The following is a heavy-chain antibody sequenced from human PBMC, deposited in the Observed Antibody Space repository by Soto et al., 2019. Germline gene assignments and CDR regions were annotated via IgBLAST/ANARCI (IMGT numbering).Heavy chain of an antibody. CDR2: ISSSGSTI. J-gene: IGHJ6*03. V-gene: IGHV3-11*01. CDR3: ARYMVRGVIPSDYYYYYYMDV. CDR1: GFTFSDYY. D-gene: IGHD3-10*01. Sequence: GGSLRLSCAASGFTFSDYYMSWIRQAPGKGLEWVSYISSSGSTIYYADSVKGRFTISRDNAKNSLYLQMNSLRAEDTAVYYCARYMVRGVIPSDYYYYYYMDVWGKGTTVTVSS.